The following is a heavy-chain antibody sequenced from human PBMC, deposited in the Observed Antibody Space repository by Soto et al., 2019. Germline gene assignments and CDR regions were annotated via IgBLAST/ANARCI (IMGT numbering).Heavy chain of an antibody. CDR2: IWYDGSNK. D-gene: IGHD3-22*01. CDR3: ARDVGSGYYYPFDY. V-gene: IGHV3-33*01. J-gene: IGHJ4*02. CDR1: GFTFSSYG. Sequence: QVQLVESGGGVVQPGRSLRLSCAASGFTFSSYGMHWVRQAPGKGLEWVAVIWYDGSNKYYADSVKGRFTISRDNSKNALYLQMNSLSAEDTAVYYCARDVGSGYYYPFDYWGQGTLVTVSS.